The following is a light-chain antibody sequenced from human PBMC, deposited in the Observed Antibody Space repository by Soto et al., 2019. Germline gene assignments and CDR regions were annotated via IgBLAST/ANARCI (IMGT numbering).Light chain of an antibody. CDR2: EDT. CDR3: CSYAGSGTFV. CDR1: SSDVGSYDL. J-gene: IGLJ1*01. V-gene: IGLV2-23*01. Sequence: QSALTQPASVSGSPGQSIIISCTGTSSDVGSYDLVSWYQQPPGKAPKLMIYEDTKRPSGISTRFSGSKSGNAASLTISGLQAEDEADYYCCSYAGSGTFVFGTGTKLTVL.